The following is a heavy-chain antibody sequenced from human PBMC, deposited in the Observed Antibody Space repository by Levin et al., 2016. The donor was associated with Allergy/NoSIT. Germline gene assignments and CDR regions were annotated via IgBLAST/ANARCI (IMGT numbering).Heavy chain of an antibody. V-gene: IGHV3-30*18. CDR2: ISYDGSNK. J-gene: IGHJ6*03. CDR3: AKDPAAGTSYYYYYMDV. Sequence: VRQAPGKGLEWVAVISYDGSNKYYADSVKGRFTISRDNSKNTLYLQMNSLRAEDTAVYYCAKDPAAGTSYYYYYMDVWGKGTTVTVSS. D-gene: IGHD6-13*01.